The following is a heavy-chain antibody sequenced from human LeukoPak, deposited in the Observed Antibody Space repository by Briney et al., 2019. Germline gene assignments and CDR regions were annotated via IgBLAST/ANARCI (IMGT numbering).Heavy chain of an antibody. J-gene: IGHJ4*02. CDR2: ISSSGGTI. CDR3: SRDKGGVEATSFDY. Sequence: PGGSLRLSCAASGFTFSSYEMNWVRQAPGKGLEWVSYISSSGGTIYYADSVKGRFTISRDNAKNSLYLQMNSLRAEDTAVYYCSRDKGGVEATSFDYWGQGTLVTVSS. D-gene: IGHD1-26*01. CDR1: GFTFSSYE. V-gene: IGHV3-48*03.